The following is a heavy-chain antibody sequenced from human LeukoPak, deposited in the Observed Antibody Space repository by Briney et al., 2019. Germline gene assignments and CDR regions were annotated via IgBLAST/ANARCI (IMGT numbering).Heavy chain of an antibody. V-gene: IGHV4-39*01. CDR3: ARHKPDYYYYMDV. Sequence: SETLSLTCTVSGGSISSSSYYWGWIRQPPGKGLGWIGSIYYSGSTYYNPSLKSRVTISVDTSKNQFSLKLSSVTAADTAVYYCARHKPDYYYYMDVWGKGTTVTVSS. CDR1: GGSISSSSYY. CDR2: IYYSGST. J-gene: IGHJ6*03. D-gene: IGHD1-14*01.